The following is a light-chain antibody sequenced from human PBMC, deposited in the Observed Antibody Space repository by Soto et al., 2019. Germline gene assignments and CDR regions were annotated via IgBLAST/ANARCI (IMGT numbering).Light chain of an antibody. CDR1: QGTSNY. CDR2: AAS. V-gene: IGKV1-27*01. J-gene: IGKJ1*01. Sequence: DIQMTQSPSSLSASVGDRVTITCRASQGTSNYLAWYQQKPGKVPKLLIYAASTLQSGVPSRFRGSGSGTYFLLTIHSLQPEDVATFYWQKYNSAPTWTFGQGPKGEIK. CDR3: QKYNSAPTWT.